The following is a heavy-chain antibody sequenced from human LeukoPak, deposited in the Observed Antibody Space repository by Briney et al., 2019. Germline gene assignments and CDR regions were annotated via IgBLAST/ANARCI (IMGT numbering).Heavy chain of an antibody. V-gene: IGHV3-21*01. CDR2: ISSSSSYI. J-gene: IGHJ3*02. CDR3: ASHFQWRGAFDI. CDR1: GFTFSSYS. D-gene: IGHD6-19*01. Sequence: GGSLRLSCAASGFTFSSYSMNWVRQAPGKGLEWVSSISSSSSYIYYADSVKGRFTISRDNAKNSLYLQMNSLRAEDTAVYYCASHFQWRGAFDIWGQGTMVTVSS.